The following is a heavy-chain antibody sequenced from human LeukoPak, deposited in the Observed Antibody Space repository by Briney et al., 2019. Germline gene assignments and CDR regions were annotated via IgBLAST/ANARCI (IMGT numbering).Heavy chain of an antibody. V-gene: IGHV3-23*01. D-gene: IGHD2-2*01. J-gene: IGHJ6*04. CDR2: ISGSGGST. CDR3: AKHPAAMDGGYYYYYGMDV. CDR1: GFTFSSYA. Sequence: GGSLRLSCAASGFTFSSYAMSWVRQAPGKGLEWVSAISGSGGSTYYADSVKGRFTISRDNSKKTLYLQMNSLRAEDTAVYYCAKHPAAMDGGYYYYYGMDVWGKGTTVTVSS.